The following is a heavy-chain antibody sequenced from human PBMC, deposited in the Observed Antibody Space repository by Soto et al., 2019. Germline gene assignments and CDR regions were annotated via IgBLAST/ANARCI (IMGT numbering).Heavy chain of an antibody. CDR2: IDPSDSYT. CDR3: ARRLYSDSSGYYDAFDI. Sequence: GESLKISCKGSGYSFTSYWISWVRQMPGKGLEWMGRIDPSDSYTNYSPSFQGHVTISADKSISTAYLQWSSLKDSDTAMFYCARRLYSDSSGYYDAFDIWGQGTMVTVSS. D-gene: IGHD3-22*01. CDR1: GYSFTSYW. V-gene: IGHV5-10-1*01. J-gene: IGHJ3*02.